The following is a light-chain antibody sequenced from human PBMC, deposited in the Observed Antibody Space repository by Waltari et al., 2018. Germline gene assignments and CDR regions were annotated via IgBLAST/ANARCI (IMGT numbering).Light chain of an antibody. J-gene: IGKJ1*01. CDR1: QSVGSNF. CDR3: QHYVRTWA. Sequence: IVLTQSPGTLSLSPGDSATLSCRASQSVGSNFLAWYQQRPCQAPRLLIYGASSRATGIPDRFRGSGSGTDFTLSISRLEPEDFAVYYCQHYVRTWAFGQGTKVEIK. CDR2: GAS. V-gene: IGKV3-20*01.